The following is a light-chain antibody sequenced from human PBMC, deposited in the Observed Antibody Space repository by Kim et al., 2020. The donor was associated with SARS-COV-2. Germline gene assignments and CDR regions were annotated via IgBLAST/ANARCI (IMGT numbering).Light chain of an antibody. CDR2: YDS. V-gene: IGLV3-21*04. J-gene: IGLJ3*02. Sequence: SYELTQPPSVSVAPGMTARITCGGNNIGSKSVHWYQQKPGQAPVLVIYYDSDRPSGIPERFSGSNSGNTATLTISRVEAGDEADYYCQVWDSSSDHPVFGGGTQLTVL. CDR1: NIGSKS. CDR3: QVWDSSSDHPV.